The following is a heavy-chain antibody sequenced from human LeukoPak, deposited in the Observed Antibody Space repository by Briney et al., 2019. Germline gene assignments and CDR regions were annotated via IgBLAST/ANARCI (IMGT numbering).Heavy chain of an antibody. J-gene: IGHJ4*02. Sequence: GGSLRLSCAASGFTFSSYAMSWVRQAPGKGLEWVAVISYDGSNKYYADSVKGRFTISRDNSKNTLYLQMNSLRAEDTAVYYCARGAGDYGDYADYWGQGTLVTVSS. V-gene: IGHV3-30-3*01. CDR2: ISYDGSNK. D-gene: IGHD4-17*01. CDR3: ARGAGDYGDYADY. CDR1: GFTFSSYA.